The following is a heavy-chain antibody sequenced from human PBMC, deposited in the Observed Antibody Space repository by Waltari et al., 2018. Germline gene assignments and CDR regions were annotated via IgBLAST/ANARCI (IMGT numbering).Heavy chain of an antibody. CDR2: IYYSGST. J-gene: IGHJ3*02. CDR1: GYSISSSNC. V-gene: IGHV4-28*01. Sequence: QVQLQESGPGLVKPSDTLSLTCAVSGYSISSSNCWCWIRQPPWKGLEWIWDIYYSGSTDDNPSLKSRVTMAVDTSKNQFSLKLRSVTAVDTAVYYCARSLGAGAFDIWGQGTMVTVSS. D-gene: IGHD3-16*01. CDR3: ARSLGAGAFDI.